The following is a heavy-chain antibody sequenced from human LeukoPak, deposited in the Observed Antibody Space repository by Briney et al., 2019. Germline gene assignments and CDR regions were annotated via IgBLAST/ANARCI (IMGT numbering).Heavy chain of an antibody. Sequence: SQTLSLTCTVSGGSISSGGYYWSWIRQPPGKGLEWIGYIYYSGSTNYNPSLKSRVTISVDTSKNQFSLKLSSVTAADTAVYYCARDSNHGSGSFGFDYWGQGTLVTVSS. CDR2: IYYSGST. CDR1: GGSISSGGYY. J-gene: IGHJ4*02. D-gene: IGHD3-10*01. CDR3: ARDSNHGSGSFGFDY. V-gene: IGHV4-61*08.